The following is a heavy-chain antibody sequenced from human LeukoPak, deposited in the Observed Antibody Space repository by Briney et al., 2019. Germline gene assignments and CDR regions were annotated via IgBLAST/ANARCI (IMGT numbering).Heavy chain of an antibody. CDR1: GFTFSSYW. D-gene: IGHD2-2*01. Sequence: GGSLRLSCAASGFTFSSYWMSWVRQAPGKGLEWVSAISGSGGSTYYADSVKGRFTISRDNSKNTLYLQMNSLRAEDTAVYYCATSPRYCSSSSCHGWGQGTLVTVSS. CDR2: ISGSGGST. V-gene: IGHV3-23*01. J-gene: IGHJ4*02. CDR3: ATSPRYCSSSSCHG.